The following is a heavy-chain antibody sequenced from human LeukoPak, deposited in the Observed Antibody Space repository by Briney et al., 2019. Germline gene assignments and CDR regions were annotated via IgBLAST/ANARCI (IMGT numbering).Heavy chain of an antibody. CDR3: ARDRYVDGFAPFDY. D-gene: IGHD5-24*01. Sequence: ASVKVSCKASLYTFTSSAMHWVRQAPGQGLEWMGWITPSGGTNYPQKFQGRVAITRDTSITTAYMDLSRLTSDDTAVYYCARDRYVDGFAPFDYWGQGALVTVSS. J-gene: IGHJ4*02. V-gene: IGHV1-2*02. CDR1: LYTFTSSA. CDR2: ITPSGGT.